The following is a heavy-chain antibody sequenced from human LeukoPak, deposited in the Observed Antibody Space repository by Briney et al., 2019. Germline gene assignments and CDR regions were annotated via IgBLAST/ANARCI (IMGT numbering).Heavy chain of an antibody. Sequence: SETLSLTCTVSGGSISSNAFFWAWILQPPGKGPEGFGRADSSWSTYYNPSLNSRVTVSLDKSHNQFSLKLTSVTAADTATYYWARRPSHGAAGPRYYFDSWGQGTLVTVSS. J-gene: IGHJ4*02. CDR2: ADSSWST. CDR3: ARRPSHGAAGPRYYFDS. V-gene: IGHV4-39*01. D-gene: IGHD6-13*01. CDR1: GGSISSNAFF.